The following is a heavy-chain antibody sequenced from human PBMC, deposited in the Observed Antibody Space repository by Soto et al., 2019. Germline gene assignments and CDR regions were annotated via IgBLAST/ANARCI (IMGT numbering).Heavy chain of an antibody. V-gene: IGHV3-33*01. Sequence: GGSLRLSCAASGFTFSSYGMHWVRQAPGKGLEWVAVIWYDGSNKYYADSVKGRFTISRDNSKNTLYLQMNSLRAEDTAVYYCARDLTVTQVPFDYWGQGTLVTVSS. CDR2: IWYDGSNK. CDR1: GFTFSSYG. CDR3: ARDLTVTQVPFDY. D-gene: IGHD4-17*01. J-gene: IGHJ4*02.